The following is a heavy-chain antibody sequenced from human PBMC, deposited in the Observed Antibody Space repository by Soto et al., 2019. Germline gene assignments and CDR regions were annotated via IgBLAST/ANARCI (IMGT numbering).Heavy chain of an antibody. D-gene: IGHD2-2*01. CDR2: INPNSGGT. Sequence: QVQLVQSGAEVKKPGASVKVSCKASGYTFTGYYMHWVRQAPGQGLEWMGWINPNSGGTNYAQKFQGWVTMTRDTSISTAYMELSRLRSDDTAVYYCAREGLVPAAMSAGSGRTSEAFDIWGQGTMVTVSS. J-gene: IGHJ3*02. CDR1: GYTFTGYY. V-gene: IGHV1-2*04. CDR3: AREGLVPAAMSAGSGRTSEAFDI.